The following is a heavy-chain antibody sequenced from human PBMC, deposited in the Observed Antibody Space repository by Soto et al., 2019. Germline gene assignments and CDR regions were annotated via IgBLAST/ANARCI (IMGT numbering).Heavy chain of an antibody. CDR2: IYYSGST. Sequence: PSETLSLPCTVSGGSISSGGYCRSWIRQNPGKGLEWIGYIYYSGSTYYNPSLKSRVTISVDTSKNQFSLKLSSVTAADTAVYYCARDYYDSSGYHYYFDYWGQGTLVTVSS. V-gene: IGHV4-31*03. J-gene: IGHJ4*02. CDR3: ARDYYDSSGYHYYFDY. CDR1: GGSISSGGYC. D-gene: IGHD3-22*01.